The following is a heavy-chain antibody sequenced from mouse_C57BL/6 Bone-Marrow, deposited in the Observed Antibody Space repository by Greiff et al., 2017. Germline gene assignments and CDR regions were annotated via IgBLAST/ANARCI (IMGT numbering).Heavy chain of an antibody. CDR2: IDPANGNT. Sequence: VQLKQSVAELVRPGASVKLSCTASGFNIKNTYMHWVKQRPEQGLEWIGRIDPANGNTKYAPKFKGKVTISADTSANTAYLQLSRLTSEDTAIYYSARSRYPYYYAMDYWGQGTSVTVSS. D-gene: IGHD2-14*01. J-gene: IGHJ4*01. V-gene: IGHV14-3*01. CDR1: GFNIKNTY. CDR3: ARSRYPYYYAMDY.